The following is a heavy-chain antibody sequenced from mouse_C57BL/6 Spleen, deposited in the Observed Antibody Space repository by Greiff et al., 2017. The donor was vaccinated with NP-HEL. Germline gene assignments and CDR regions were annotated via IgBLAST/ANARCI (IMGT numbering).Heavy chain of an antibody. CDR1: GYTFTSYW. Sequence: VQLQQPGAELVRPGTSVKLSCKASGYTFTSYWMHWVKQRPGQGLEWIGVIDPSDSYTNNNQKFKDKATLTVDTSSSTAYMLLSSLTSEDSAVYCGARRDGWNYFDYWGQGTTLTVSS. J-gene: IGHJ2*01. D-gene: IGHD1-1*01. CDR2: IDPSDSYT. V-gene: IGHV1-59*01. CDR3: ARRDGWNYFDY.